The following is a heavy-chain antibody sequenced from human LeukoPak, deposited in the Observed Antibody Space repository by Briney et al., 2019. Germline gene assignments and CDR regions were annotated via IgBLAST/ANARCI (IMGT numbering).Heavy chain of an antibody. D-gene: IGHD3-22*01. J-gene: IGHJ3*02. CDR3: ARDGFDSSGPTDAFDI. CDR2: IRFTGSYI. Sequence: PGGSLRLSCAASGFTFSSYSMNWVRQAPGRGLEWVSSIRFTGSYIYYADSVKARFTISRDDAKNLLSLQMISLRVEDTAVYYCARDGFDSSGPTDAFDIWGQGTMVTVSS. CDR1: GFTFSSYS. V-gene: IGHV3-21*01.